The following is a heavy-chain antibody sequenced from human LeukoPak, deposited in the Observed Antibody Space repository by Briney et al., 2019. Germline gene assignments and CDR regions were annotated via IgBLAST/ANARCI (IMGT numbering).Heavy chain of an antibody. CDR3: ARDTWGYSYGFDAFDI. J-gene: IGHJ3*02. CDR2: IYTSGST. D-gene: IGHD5-18*01. Sequence: SQTLSLTCTVSGGSISSYYWGWIRQPAGKGLEWIGRIYTSGSTNYNPSLKSRVTMSVDTSKNQFSLKLSSVTAADTAVYYCARDTWGYSYGFDAFDIWGQGTMVTVSS. V-gene: IGHV4-4*07. CDR1: GGSISSYY.